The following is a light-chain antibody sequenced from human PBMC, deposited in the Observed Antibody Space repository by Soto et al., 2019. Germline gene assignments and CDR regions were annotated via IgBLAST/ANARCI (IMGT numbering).Light chain of an antibody. CDR1: SVSRY. J-gene: IGKJ5*01. CDR3: QQSYMTPPIT. CDR2: AAS. Sequence: DIQMTQYPSSLSASXXDRVXITCQSVSRYLNWYQHKPGKAPKLXXNAASNLRSGVPSRFSGSGSGTDFTLTIDGLQPEDFAVYYCQQSYMTPPITFGQGTRLEIK. V-gene: IGKV1-39*01.